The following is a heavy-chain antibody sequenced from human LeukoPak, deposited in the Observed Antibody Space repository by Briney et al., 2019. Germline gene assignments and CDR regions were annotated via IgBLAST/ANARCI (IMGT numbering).Heavy chain of an antibody. V-gene: IGHV4-38-2*02. CDR1: GYSISSGYY. CDR2: VYHSGTT. CDR3: ARDERFGVLNF. D-gene: IGHD3-16*01. Sequence: PSGTLSLTCAVSGYSISSGYYWDWIRQPPGKGLEWIGTVYHSGTTFYNSSLKGRITISVDTSKNQFSLKLSSVTAADTAVYFCARDERFGVLNFWGQGALVTVSS. J-gene: IGHJ4*02.